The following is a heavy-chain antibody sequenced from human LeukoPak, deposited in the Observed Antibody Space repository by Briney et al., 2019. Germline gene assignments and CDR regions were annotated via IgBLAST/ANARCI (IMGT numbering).Heavy chain of an antibody. J-gene: IGHJ6*02. CDR2: INHSGST. D-gene: IGHD2-15*01. CDR3: ARGAGVVAAKYYYYYGMDV. CDR1: GGSFSGYY. V-gene: IGHV4-34*01. Sequence: SETLSLTCAVYGGSFSGYYWSWIRQPPGKGLEWIGEINHSGSTNYNPSLKSRVTISVDTSKNQFSLKLSSVTAADTAVYYCARGAGVVAAKYYYYYGMDVWGQGTTVTVSS.